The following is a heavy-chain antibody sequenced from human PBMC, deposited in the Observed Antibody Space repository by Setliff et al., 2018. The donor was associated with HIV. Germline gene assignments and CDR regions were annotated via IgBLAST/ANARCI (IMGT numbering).Heavy chain of an antibody. D-gene: IGHD1-26*01. V-gene: IGHV1-69*05. J-gene: IGHJ3*02. CDR1: GGTFSSYA. CDR2: IIPIFGTA. Sequence: SVKVSCKASGGTFSSYAISWVRQAPGQGLEWMGGIIPIFGTANYAQKFQGRVTITTDESTSTAYMELSSLRSEDTAVYYCARAPELYSGSYDAFDIWGQGTMVTVSS. CDR3: ARAPELYSGSYDAFDI.